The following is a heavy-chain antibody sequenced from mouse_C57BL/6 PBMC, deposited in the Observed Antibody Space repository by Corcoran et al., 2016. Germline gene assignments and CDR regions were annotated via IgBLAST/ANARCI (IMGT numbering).Heavy chain of an antibody. CDR1: GYTFTTYG. CDR2: INTYSGVP. J-gene: IGHJ2*01. V-gene: IGHV9-3*01. CDR3: ARSSPSTMVTTGY. Sequence: QIQLVQSGPELKKPGETVKISCKASGYTFTTYGMSWVKQAPGKGLKWMGWINTYSGVPTYADDFKGRFAFSLETSASTAYLQINNLKNEDTATYFCARSSPSTMVTTGYWGQGTTLTVSS. D-gene: IGHD2-2*01.